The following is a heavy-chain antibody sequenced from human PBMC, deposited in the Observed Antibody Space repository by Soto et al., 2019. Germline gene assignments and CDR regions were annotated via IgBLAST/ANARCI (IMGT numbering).Heavy chain of an antibody. J-gene: IGHJ5*02. CDR2: INHTGGT. D-gene: IGHD3-3*01. V-gene: IGHV4-34*01. CDR3: ATRITVFGLLIPPFDP. Sequence: SETLSLTCAVYGGSVNGYYWNWIRQPPWKGLEWIGEINHTGGTHYNPSLKSRVTMSVDTSKNQFSLRLSSVTAADTAIYYCATRITVFGLLIPPFDPWGQGTQVTSP. CDR1: GGSVNGYY.